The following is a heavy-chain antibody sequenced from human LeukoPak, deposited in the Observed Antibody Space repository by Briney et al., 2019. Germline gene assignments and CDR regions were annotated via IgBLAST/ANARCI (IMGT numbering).Heavy chain of an antibody. Sequence: SETLSLTCTVSGGSISSGSYYWSWIRQPAGKGLEWIGRIYTSGSTNYNPSLKSRVTISVDTSKNQFSLKLSSVTAADTAVYYCAREYYYDSSGSPGVDYWGQGTLVTVFS. CDR3: AREYYYDSSGSPGVDY. CDR2: IYTSGST. V-gene: IGHV4-61*02. CDR1: GGSISSGSYY. J-gene: IGHJ4*02. D-gene: IGHD3-22*01.